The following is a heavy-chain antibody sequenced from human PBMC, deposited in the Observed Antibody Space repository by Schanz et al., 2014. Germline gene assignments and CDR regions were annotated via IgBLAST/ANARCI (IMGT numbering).Heavy chain of an antibody. CDR1: GGTFSSYT. CDR2: INGYNGHT. V-gene: IGHV1-18*01. D-gene: IGHD5-12*01. Sequence: QVQLVQSGAEVKKPGSSVKVSCTASGGTFSSYTISWIRQAPGQGLEWMGWINGYNGHTLYAQKFQGRVTMTTDTSTSTTYTELTSLRFDDTAVYDCARDFSAYVGNYFDYWGQGTLVTVSS. CDR3: ARDFSAYVGNYFDY. J-gene: IGHJ4*02.